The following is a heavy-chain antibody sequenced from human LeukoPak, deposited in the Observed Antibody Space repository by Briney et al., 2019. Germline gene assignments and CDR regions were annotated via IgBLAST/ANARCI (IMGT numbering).Heavy chain of an antibody. Sequence: SETLSLTCTVSGGSISGYYWSWLRQPPGKGLEWVGYIYDSGSTNYNPSLKSRVTMSVDTSKNQFSLKLSSVTAADTAVYYCARDLGAAAGAGTYAFDIWGQGTVVTVSS. D-gene: IGHD6-13*01. CDR3: ARDLGAAAGAGTYAFDI. CDR2: IYDSGST. CDR1: GGSISGYY. J-gene: IGHJ3*02. V-gene: IGHV4-59*01.